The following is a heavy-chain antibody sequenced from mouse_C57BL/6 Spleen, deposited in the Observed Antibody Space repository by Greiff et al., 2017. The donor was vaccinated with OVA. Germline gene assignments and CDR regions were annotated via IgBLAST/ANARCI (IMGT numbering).Heavy chain of an antibody. D-gene: IGHD2-5*01. CDR1: GYTFTSYG. J-gene: IGHJ2*01. CDR3: ASSSDSNYYFDY. V-gene: IGHV1-81*01. CDR2: IYPRSGNT. Sequence: LQESGAELARPGASVKLSCKASGYTFTSYGISWVKQRTGQGLEWIGEIYPRSGNTYYNEKFKGKATLTADKSSSTAYMELRSLTSEDSAVYFCASSSDSNYYFDYWGQGTTLTVSS.